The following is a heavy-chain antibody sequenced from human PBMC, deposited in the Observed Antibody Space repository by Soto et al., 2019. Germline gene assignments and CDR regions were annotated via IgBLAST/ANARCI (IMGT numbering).Heavy chain of an antibody. D-gene: IGHD3-9*01. Sequence: PGGSLRLSCAASGFTVSSNYMSWVRQAPGKGLEWVSVIYSGGSTYYADSVKGRFTISRDNSKNTLYLQMNSLRAEDTAVYYCARDPLEGGDILTGYYHPPLRYWGQGTLVTVSS. V-gene: IGHV3-53*01. CDR2: IYSGGST. CDR1: GFTVSSNY. J-gene: IGHJ4*02. CDR3: ARDPLEGGDILTGYYHPPLRY.